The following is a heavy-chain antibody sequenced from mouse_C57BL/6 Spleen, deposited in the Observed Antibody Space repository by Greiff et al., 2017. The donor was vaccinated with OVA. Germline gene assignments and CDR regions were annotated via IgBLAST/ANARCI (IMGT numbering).Heavy chain of an antibody. CDR2: IRNKANGYTT. D-gene: IGHD2-1*01. J-gene: IGHJ3*01. V-gene: IGHV7-3*01. Sequence: EVHLVEPGGGLVQPGGSLSLSCAASGFTFTDYYMSWVRQPPGKALEWLGFIRNKANGYTTEYSVSVKGRFTISRDKSQSILYIQMSGLRAEDSATYYCARYMASYGNWAGFAYWGQGTLVTVSA. CDR1: GFTFTDYY. CDR3: ARYMASYGNWAGFAY.